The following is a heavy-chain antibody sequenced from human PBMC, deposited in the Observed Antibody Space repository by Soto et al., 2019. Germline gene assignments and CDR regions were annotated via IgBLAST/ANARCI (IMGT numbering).Heavy chain of an antibody. CDR2: ISYDGSNK. CDR3: AKDRSSGGSCFDF. CDR1: GFTFSSYG. J-gene: IGHJ4*02. V-gene: IGHV3-30*18. D-gene: IGHD6-19*01. Sequence: QVQLVESGGGVVQPGRSLRLSCAASGFTFSSYGMHWVRQAPGKGLEWVAVISYDGSNKYYADSVKGRFTISRDNSKNTLYLQMNSLRAEDTTVYYCAKDRSSGGSCFDFWGQGTLVTVSS.